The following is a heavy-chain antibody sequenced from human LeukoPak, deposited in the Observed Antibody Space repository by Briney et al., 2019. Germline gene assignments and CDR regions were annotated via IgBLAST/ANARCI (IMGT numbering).Heavy chain of an antibody. V-gene: IGHV3-53*01. CDR1: GFIVSNNY. Sequence: GGSQRLSCAASGFIVSNNYMSWVRQAPGKGLEWVSVIYSGGSTHYADSVKGRFTISRDHSKNTLYLQMNSLRDEDTAVYYCARVQGHPPNGLDIWGQGTMVTVSS. CDR3: ARVQGHPPNGLDI. J-gene: IGHJ3*02. D-gene: IGHD2-8*01. CDR2: IYSGGST.